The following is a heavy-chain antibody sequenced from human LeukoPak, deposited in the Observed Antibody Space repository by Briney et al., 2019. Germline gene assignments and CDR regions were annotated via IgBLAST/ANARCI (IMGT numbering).Heavy chain of an antibody. J-gene: IGHJ5*02. CDR2: INPNSGGT. Sequence: ASVRVSCKASGYTFTVYYMHWVRQAPGQGLEWMGWINPNSGGTNYAQKFQGRVTMTRDTSISTAYMELSRLRSDDTAVYYCARTLPAAMRSWFDPWGQGTLVTVSS. D-gene: IGHD2-2*01. V-gene: IGHV1-2*02. CDR1: GYTFTVYY. CDR3: ARTLPAAMRSWFDP.